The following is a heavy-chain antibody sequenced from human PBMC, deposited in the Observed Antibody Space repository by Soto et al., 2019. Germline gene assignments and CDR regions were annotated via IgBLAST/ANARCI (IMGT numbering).Heavy chain of an antibody. CDR3: RSRHIVVVNPIRGAPTFEY. CDR2: IYYSGST. J-gene: IGHJ4*02. V-gene: IGHV4-39*01. D-gene: IGHD2-21*01. Sequence: SETLSLTCTVSGGSISSSSYYWGWIRQPPGKGLEWIGSIYYSGSTYYNPSLKSRVTISVDTSKNQFSLKLSSVTAADTAVYYWRSRHIVVVNPIRGAPTFEYWGQGTLVTVSS. CDR1: GGSISSSSYY.